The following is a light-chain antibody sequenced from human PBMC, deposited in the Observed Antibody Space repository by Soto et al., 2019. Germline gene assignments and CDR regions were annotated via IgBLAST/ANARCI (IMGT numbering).Light chain of an antibody. V-gene: IGLV2-14*01. CDR3: SSFASSSTPRV. Sequence: QSALTQPASVSGSPGQSITISCTGTSGDVGGYNFVSWYQQHPGKAPKLIIYEVSNRPSGVSNRFSGSKSGNTASLTISGVQAEDEADYYCSSFASSSTPRVFGTVTKLTVL. CDR1: SGDVGGYNF. CDR2: EVS. J-gene: IGLJ1*01.